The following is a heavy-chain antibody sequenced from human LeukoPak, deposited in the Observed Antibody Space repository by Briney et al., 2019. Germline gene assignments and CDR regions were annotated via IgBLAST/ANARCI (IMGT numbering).Heavy chain of an antibody. Sequence: SETLSLTCTVSGGSISSSRYYWGWIRQPPGKGLEWIGSIHYSGSTYYNPSLKSRVTISVDTSKNQFSLKLNSVTAADTAVYYCARAQLNLLVDFGMDVWGQGTTVTVSS. J-gene: IGHJ6*02. CDR2: IHYSGST. V-gene: IGHV4-39*01. CDR3: ARAQLNLLVDFGMDV. D-gene: IGHD1-1*01. CDR1: GGSISSSRYY.